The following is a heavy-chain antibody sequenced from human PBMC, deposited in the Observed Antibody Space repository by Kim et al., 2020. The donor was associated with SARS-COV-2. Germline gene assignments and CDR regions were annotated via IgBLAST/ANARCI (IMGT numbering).Heavy chain of an antibody. J-gene: IGHJ3*02. CDR1: GYTFTSYY. V-gene: IGHV1-46*01. CDR2: INPSGGST. Sequence: ASVKVSCKASGYTFTSYYMHWVRQAPGQGLEWMGIINPSGGSTSYAQKFQGRVTMTRDTSTSTVYMELSSLRSEDTAVYYCARIVGGALRYFDWSDAFDIGGQGTMVTVSS. D-gene: IGHD3-9*01. CDR3: ARIVGGALRYFDWSDAFDI.